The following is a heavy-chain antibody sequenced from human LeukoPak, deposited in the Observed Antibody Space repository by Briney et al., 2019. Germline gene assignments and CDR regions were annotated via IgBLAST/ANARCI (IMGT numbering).Heavy chain of an antibody. CDR3: ARSIAAAPYYFDY. D-gene: IGHD6-13*01. CDR2: IYYSGST. CDR1: GGSISSGGYY. V-gene: IGHV4-31*03. Sequence: ASQTLSLTCTVSGGSISSGGYYWSWIRQHPGKGLEWIGYIYYSGSTNYNPSLKSRVTISVDTSKNQFSLKLSSVTAADTAVYYCARSIAAAPYYFDYWGQGTLVTVSS. J-gene: IGHJ4*02.